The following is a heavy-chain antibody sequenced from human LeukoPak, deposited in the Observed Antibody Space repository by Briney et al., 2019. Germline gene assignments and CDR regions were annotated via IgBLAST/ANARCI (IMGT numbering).Heavy chain of an antibody. CDR3: ARAPPWVTMIVVVDDAFDI. J-gene: IGHJ3*02. CDR1: GYTFTSYG. D-gene: IGHD3-22*01. V-gene: IGHV1-18*01. Sequence: ASVKVSCKASGYTFTSYGISWVRQAPGQGLEWMGWISAYNGNTNYAQKLQGRVTMTTDTSTSTAYMELRSLRSDDTAVYYCARAPPWVTMIVVVDDAFDIWGQGTMVTVYS. CDR2: ISAYNGNT.